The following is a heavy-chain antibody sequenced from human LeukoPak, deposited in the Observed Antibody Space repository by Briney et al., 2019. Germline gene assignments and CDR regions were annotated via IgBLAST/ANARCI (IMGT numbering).Heavy chain of an antibody. CDR3: ATWSSGWEFDY. CDR2: IKEDGSEK. CDR1: GFTFSKYW. V-gene: IGHV3-7*05. D-gene: IGHD6-19*01. J-gene: IGHJ4*02. Sequence: PGGSLRLSCAASGFTFSKYWMTWVRQAPGTGLQWVAHIKEDGSEKYYVDSVKGRFTISRDNAKTSVYLQLNSLRAEDTAVYYCATWSSGWEFDYWGQGTLVSFSS.